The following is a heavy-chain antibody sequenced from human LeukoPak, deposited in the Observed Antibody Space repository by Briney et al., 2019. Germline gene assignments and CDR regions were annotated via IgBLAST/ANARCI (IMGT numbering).Heavy chain of an antibody. D-gene: IGHD6-13*01. J-gene: IGHJ4*02. CDR3: ARLGGVAAYFDY. V-gene: IGHV4-39*01. CDR2: IYYSGST. Sequence: SETLSLTCTVSGGSISSSSYYWGWIRQPPGKGLEWIGSIYYSGSTYYSPSLKSRVTISVDTSKNQFSLKLSSVTAADTAVYYCARLGGVAAYFDYWGQGTLVTVSS. CDR1: GGSISSSSYY.